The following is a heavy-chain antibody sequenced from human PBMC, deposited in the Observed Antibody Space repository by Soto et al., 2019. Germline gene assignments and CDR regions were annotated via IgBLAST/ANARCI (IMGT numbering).Heavy chain of an antibody. D-gene: IGHD1-20*01. V-gene: IGHV1-2*02. J-gene: IGHJ4*02. Sequence: ASVKVSCKASGYTFTGYYMHWVRQAPGQGLGWMGWINPNSGGTNYAQKFQGRVTMTRDTSISTAYMELSRLRSDDTAVYYCAREGRNWNDLVREYYFDYWGQGTLVTVSS. CDR2: INPNSGGT. CDR1: GYTFTGYY. CDR3: AREGRNWNDLVREYYFDY.